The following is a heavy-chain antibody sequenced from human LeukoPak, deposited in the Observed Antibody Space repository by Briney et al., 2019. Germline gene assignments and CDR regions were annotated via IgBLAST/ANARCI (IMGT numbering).Heavy chain of an antibody. V-gene: IGHV4-39*01. CDR2: SYDSGST. CDR3: ARLVGAATDPFDY. Sequence: SETLSLTCTVSGGSISSRTYYWGWIRQPPGKGLEGIASSYDSGSTYDNPSLKSRVTISIDTSKNQFSLKLSSVTAEDTAVYYCARLVGAATDPFDYWGQGTLVTVSS. D-gene: IGHD1-26*01. J-gene: IGHJ4*02. CDR1: GGSISSRTYY.